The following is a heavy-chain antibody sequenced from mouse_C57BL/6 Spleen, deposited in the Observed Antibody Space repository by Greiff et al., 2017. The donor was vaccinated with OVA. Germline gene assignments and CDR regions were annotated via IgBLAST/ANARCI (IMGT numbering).Heavy chain of an antibody. CDR2: IYPRSGNT. V-gene: IGHV1-81*01. CDR3: ARRYYGSNFDY. J-gene: IGHJ2*01. Sequence: QVQLKESGAELARPGASVKLSCKASGYTFTSYGISWVKQRTGQGLEWIGEIYPRSGNTYYNEKFKGKATLTADKSSSTAYMELRSLTSEDSAVYFCARRYYGSNFDYWGQGTTLTVSS. D-gene: IGHD1-1*01. CDR1: GYTFTSYG.